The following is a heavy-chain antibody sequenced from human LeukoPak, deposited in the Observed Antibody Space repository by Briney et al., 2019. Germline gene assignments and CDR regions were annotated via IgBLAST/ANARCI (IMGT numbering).Heavy chain of an antibody. V-gene: IGHV3-7*03. CDR3: AREGHSSDSLGDY. J-gene: IGHJ4*02. D-gene: IGHD6-19*01. CDR2: IKHDGNWK. CDR1: GFTFTSYG. Sequence: GGSLRLSCAASGFTFTSYGMHWVRQAPGKGLEWVANIKHDGNWKFYADSVKGRFTVSRDNAESLVYLHMSSLRAEDTAMYYCAREGHSSDSLGDYWGQGILVTVSS.